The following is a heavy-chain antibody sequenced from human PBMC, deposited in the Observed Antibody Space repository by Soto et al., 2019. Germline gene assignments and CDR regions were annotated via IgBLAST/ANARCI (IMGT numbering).Heavy chain of an antibody. Sequence: GYPRLHWPSSRFTLNRYWMRWVREAPGKGLEWLANIEQDGSEQYYVDSVKGRFTISRDNAKNSLYLQMNSLRAEDTAVYYCASPHLPMKGFDYWGQGTLVTVSS. CDR2: IEQDGSEQ. CDR3: ASPHLPMKGFDY. J-gene: IGHJ4*02. V-gene: IGHV3-7*01. CDR1: RFTLNRYW. D-gene: IGHD3-22*01.